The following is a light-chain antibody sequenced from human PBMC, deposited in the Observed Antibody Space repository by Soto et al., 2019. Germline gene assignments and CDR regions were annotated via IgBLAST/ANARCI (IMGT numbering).Light chain of an antibody. CDR2: LGS. J-gene: IGKJ1*01. CDR3: MQALQTPVT. Sequence: DVVLTQPPLSLPVTPGEPASISCRSSQSLLHSDGYNYLDWYLQKPGQSPQLLIYLGSNRASGVPDRFSGSGSGTDFTLRISRVEAEDVGVYYCMQALQTPVTFGQGTKVEIK. V-gene: IGKV2-28*01. CDR1: QSLLHSDGYNY.